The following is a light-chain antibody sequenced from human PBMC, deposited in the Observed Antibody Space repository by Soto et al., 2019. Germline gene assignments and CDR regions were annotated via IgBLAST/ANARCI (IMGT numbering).Light chain of an antibody. J-gene: IGKJ1*01. CDR1: QSIVRW. CDR3: QQYDTYPWT. CDR2: DAS. Sequence: DIQMTQSPSTLSASVEDRVTITCRASQSIVRWLAWYQQKPGKAPNLLIYDASTLKSGVPSRFSGSGSGTEVTLTISSLQPDDFATYYCQQYDTYPWTFGQGTKVEIK. V-gene: IGKV1-5*01.